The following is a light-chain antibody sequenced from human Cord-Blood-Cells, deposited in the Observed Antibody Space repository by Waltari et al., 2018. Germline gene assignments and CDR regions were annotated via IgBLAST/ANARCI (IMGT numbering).Light chain of an antibody. Sequence: QSALTQPASVSGSPGQSLTISCPGTSSAVGGYNYVSWYQQHPGKAPKLMIYEVSNRPSGVSNRFSGSKSGNTASLTISGLQAEDEADYYCSSYTSSSTLVVFGGGTKLTVL. CDR3: SSYTSSSTLVV. J-gene: IGLJ2*01. V-gene: IGLV2-14*01. CDR2: EVS. CDR1: SSAVGGYNY.